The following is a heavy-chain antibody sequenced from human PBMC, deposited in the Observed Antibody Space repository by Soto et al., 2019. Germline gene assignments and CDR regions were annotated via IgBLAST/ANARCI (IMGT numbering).Heavy chain of an antibody. Sequence: SETLSLTCTVSGGSISSYYWSWIRQPAGKGLEWIGRIYTSGSTNYNPSLKSRVTMSLDTSKNQFSLKASSVTAADTAVYYCARVTRFGLPGYWGQGTLVTVSS. D-gene: IGHD3-10*01. CDR1: GGSISSYY. CDR2: IYTSGST. CDR3: ARVTRFGLPGY. V-gene: IGHV4-4*07. J-gene: IGHJ4*02.